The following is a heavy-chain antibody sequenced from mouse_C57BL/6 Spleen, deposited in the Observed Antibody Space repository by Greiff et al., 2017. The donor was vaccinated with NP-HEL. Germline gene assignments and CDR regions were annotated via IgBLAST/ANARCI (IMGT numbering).Heavy chain of an antibody. Sequence: QVQLQQPGAELVKPGASVKLSCKASGYTFTSYWMHWVKQRPGQGLEWIGMIHPNSGSTNYNEKFKSKATLTVDKSSSTAYMQLSSLTSEDSAVYYCASERLLRDFDYWGQGTTLTVSS. CDR3: ASERLLRDFDY. J-gene: IGHJ2*01. CDR2: IHPNSGST. V-gene: IGHV1-64*01. D-gene: IGHD1-1*01. CDR1: GYTFTSYW.